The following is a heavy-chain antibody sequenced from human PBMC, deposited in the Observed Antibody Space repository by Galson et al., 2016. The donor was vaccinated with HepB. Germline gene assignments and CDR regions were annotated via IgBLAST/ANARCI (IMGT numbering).Heavy chain of an antibody. D-gene: IGHD4-17*01. CDR3: AGRLRLRQHFDY. Sequence: SETLSLTCAVYGGSFSGYYWTWIRQPPGKGLEWIGEINHSGNTNYNPSLKSRVIISVDTSKNQFSLKLSSVTAADTAVYYCAGRLRLRQHFDYWGQGTLITVSS. J-gene: IGHJ4*02. CDR1: GGSFSGYY. CDR2: INHSGNT. V-gene: IGHV4-34*01.